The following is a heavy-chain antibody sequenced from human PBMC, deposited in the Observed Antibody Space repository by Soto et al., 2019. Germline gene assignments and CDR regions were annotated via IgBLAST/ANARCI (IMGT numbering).Heavy chain of an antibody. CDR1: GGSISNYY. J-gene: IGHJ4*02. V-gene: IGHV4-59*08. D-gene: IGHD5-18*01. CDR3: ARQAWGYSYGLPDY. Sequence: SETLSLTCTVSGGSISNYYWSWIRQPPGKGLEWIGYIYYSGSTNYNPSLKSRVTISIDTSKNQFSLKLSSVTAADTAVYYCARQAWGYSYGLPDYWGQGTLVTVSS. CDR2: IYYSGST.